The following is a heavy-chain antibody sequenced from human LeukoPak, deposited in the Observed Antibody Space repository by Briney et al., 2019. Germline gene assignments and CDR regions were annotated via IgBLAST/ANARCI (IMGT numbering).Heavy chain of an antibody. CDR2: IGISSNKI. D-gene: IGHD2-2*01. Sequence: GGSLRLSCAASGFTLRSYTMNWVRQAPWKGLEWVSSIGISSNKIYYADSVKGRFTISREDSKNTLYLQMNSLRVEDTAMYYCARDYCSTTTRLDYWGQGTLVTVSS. V-gene: IGHV3-21*01. J-gene: IGHJ4*02. CDR1: GFTLRSYT. CDR3: ARDYCSTTTRLDY.